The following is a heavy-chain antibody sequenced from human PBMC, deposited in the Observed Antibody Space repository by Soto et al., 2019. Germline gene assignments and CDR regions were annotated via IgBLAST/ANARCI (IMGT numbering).Heavy chain of an antibody. V-gene: IGHV4-39*01. CDR3: ARLVTMVRGVIYYYYGMDV. Sequence: SETLSLTCTVSGGSISSSSYYWGWIRQPPGKGLEWIGGIYYSGSTYYNPSLKSRVTISVDTSKNQFSLKLSSVTAADTAVYYCARLVTMVRGVIYYYYGMDVWGQGATVTVSS. D-gene: IGHD3-10*01. CDR2: IYYSGST. J-gene: IGHJ6*02. CDR1: GGSISSSSYY.